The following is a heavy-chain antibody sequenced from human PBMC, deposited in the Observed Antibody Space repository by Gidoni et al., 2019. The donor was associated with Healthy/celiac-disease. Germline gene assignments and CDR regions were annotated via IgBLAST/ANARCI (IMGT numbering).Heavy chain of an antibody. J-gene: IGHJ4*02. D-gene: IGHD3-3*01. Sequence: QVQLQESGPGLVKPSQTLSLTCTVSGGSISSGSYYWSWIRQPAGKELEWIGRIYTSGSTNYNPSLKSRVTISVDTSKNQFSLKLSSVTAADTAVYYCARSPVNYDFWSGYLDYWGQGTLVTVSS. CDR3: ARSPVNYDFWSGYLDY. CDR1: GGSISSGSYY. CDR2: IYTSGST. V-gene: IGHV4-61*02.